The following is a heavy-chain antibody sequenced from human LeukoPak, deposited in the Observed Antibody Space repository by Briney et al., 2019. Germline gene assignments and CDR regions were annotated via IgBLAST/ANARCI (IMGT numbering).Heavy chain of an antibody. CDR1: GFTLCNYA. V-gene: IGHV3-23*01. J-gene: IGHJ4*02. CDR2: ISGGGGNT. Sequence: GASLRLSRAASGFTLCNYALSWVRPAPGKGLGWVSTISGGGGNTYYADSVKGRFTISRDNSKNTLYLQMNSLRAEDTAVYYCANADPVTRGFDYWGQGSLVTVSS. D-gene: IGHD4-11*01. CDR3: ANADPVTRGFDY.